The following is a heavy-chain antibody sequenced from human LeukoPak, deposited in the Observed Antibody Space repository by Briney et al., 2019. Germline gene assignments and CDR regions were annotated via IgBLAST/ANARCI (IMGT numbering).Heavy chain of an antibody. Sequence: PGGSLRLSCAASGFTFSSYGMHWVRQAPGKGLEWVAVIWYDGSNKYYADSVKGRFTISRDNSKNTLYLQMNSLRAEDTAVYYCARGDSSGWYYYFDYWGQGTLVTVSS. V-gene: IGHV3-33*01. D-gene: IGHD6-19*01. CDR2: IWYDGSNK. CDR1: GFTFSSYG. J-gene: IGHJ4*02. CDR3: ARGDSSGWYYYFDY.